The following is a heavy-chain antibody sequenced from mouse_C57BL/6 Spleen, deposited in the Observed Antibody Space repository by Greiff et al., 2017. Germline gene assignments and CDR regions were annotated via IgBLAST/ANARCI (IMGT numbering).Heavy chain of an antibody. J-gene: IGHJ3*01. D-gene: IGHD2-4*01. V-gene: IGHV1-64*01. CDR3: ADYAAY. Sequence: QVQLQQPGAELVKPGASVKLSCKASGYTFTSYWMHWVKQRPGQGLEWIGMIHPNSGSTNYNEMFKSKATLTVDKSSSTAYMQLSSLTSEDSAVYYCADYAAYWGQGTLVTVSA. CDR2: IHPNSGST. CDR1: GYTFTSYW.